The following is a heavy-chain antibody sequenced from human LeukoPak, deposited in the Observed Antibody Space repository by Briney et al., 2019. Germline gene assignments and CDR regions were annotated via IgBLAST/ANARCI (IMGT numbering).Heavy chain of an antibody. D-gene: IGHD1-7*01. CDR3: ARRWNYGRNYYIDV. Sequence: SGTPFLPPAVHCGAFRKYYWSRIPHPPGEGVGWIGEINDSGRTNYNPSLMSRVTVSVDTSKKQFSLRLTSVTATDTAVYYCARRWNYGRNYYIDVWGKGATVSVSS. J-gene: IGHJ6*03. CDR1: CGAFRKYY. CDR2: INDSGRT. V-gene: IGHV4-34*01.